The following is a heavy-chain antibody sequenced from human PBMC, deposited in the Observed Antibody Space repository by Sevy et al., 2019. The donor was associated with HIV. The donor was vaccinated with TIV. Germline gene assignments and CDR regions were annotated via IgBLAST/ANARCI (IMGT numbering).Heavy chain of an antibody. Sequence: ASVKVSCKVSGYTLTKLSIHWVRQAPGKGLEWMGNFDPQYGETIYAQRFQGRLTMSEDTSPDTAFMELSSRTSEDTAVYYCAAVGLRYFSGSSSYQGDWFDPWGQGTLVTVSS. D-gene: IGHD2-15*01. CDR1: GYTLTKLS. CDR3: AAVGLRYFSGSSSYQGDWFDP. CDR2: FDPQYGET. J-gene: IGHJ5*02. V-gene: IGHV1-24*01.